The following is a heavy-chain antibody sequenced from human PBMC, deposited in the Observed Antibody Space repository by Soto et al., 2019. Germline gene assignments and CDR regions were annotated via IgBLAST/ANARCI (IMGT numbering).Heavy chain of an antibody. CDR2: ISPYNGNT. V-gene: IGHV1-18*04. J-gene: IGHJ4*01. Sequence: ASVKVSCKASGFSFTDYGFTWVRQAPGQGLQWMGRISPYNGNTNYAQNVQGRFTMTTDTSTTTVYMELRSLRSDDTAVYYCAREYLDYYDTSGYYYWGQGTLVTVSS. D-gene: IGHD3-22*01. CDR3: AREYLDYYDTSGYYY. CDR1: GFSFTDYG.